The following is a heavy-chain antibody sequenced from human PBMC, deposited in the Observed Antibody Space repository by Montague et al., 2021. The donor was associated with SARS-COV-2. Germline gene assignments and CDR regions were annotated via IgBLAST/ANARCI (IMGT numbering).Heavy chain of an antibody. J-gene: IGHJ3*02. D-gene: IGHD1-26*01. CDR3: ARYSYSGTYFGLNDAFDI. V-gene: IGHV4-39*01. Sequence: SQTLSLTCTVSGGSISSSSYYWGWIRQPPGKGLEWIGSIYYSGSTYYNPSLKSRVTISVDTSKNQFSLQLDSVTLDDTAVYYCARYSYSGTYFGLNDAFDIWGQGTLVTVSS. CDR1: GGSISSSSYY. CDR2: IYYSGST.